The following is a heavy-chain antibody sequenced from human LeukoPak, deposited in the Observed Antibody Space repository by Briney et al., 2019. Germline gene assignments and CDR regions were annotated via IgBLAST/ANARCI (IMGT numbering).Heavy chain of an antibody. CDR3: ARASMGYYYCYMDV. CDR1: GYSVSSGYF. Sequence: SETLSLTCAVSGYSVSSGYFGGWIRQPPGKGLEWIGSIYHSGSTYYNPSLKSRVTISVDTSKNQFSLKLSSVTAADTAMYYCARASMGYYYCYMDVWGKGTTVTVSS. D-gene: IGHD2-8*01. J-gene: IGHJ6*03. V-gene: IGHV4-38-2*01. CDR2: IYHSGST.